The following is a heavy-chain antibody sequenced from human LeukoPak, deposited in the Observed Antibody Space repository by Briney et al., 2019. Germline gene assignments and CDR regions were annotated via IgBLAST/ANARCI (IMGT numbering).Heavy chain of an antibody. D-gene: IGHD4-17*01. CDR2: IIPIFGTA. V-gene: IGHV1-69*06. CDR3: ARGSTDCDYDFDY. J-gene: IGHJ4*02. CDR1: GGTFSSYA. Sequence: SVKVSCKASGGTFSSYAISWVRQAPGQGLEWMGGIIPIFGTANYAQKFQGRVTITADKSTSTAYMELSSLRSEDTAVYYCARGSTDCDYDFDYWGQGTLVTVSS.